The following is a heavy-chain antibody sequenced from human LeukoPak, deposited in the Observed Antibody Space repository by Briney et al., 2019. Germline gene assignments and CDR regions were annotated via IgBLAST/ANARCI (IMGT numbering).Heavy chain of an antibody. CDR3: ASNIVVVPAATWGGDY. CDR2: IYYSGST. CDR1: GGSISSSSYY. Sequence: PSETLSLTCTVSGGSISSSSYYWGWIRQPPGKGLEWIGSIYYSGSTYYNPTLKSRVTISVDTSKNQFSLKLSSVTAADTAVYYCASNIVVVPAATWGGDYWGQGTLVTVSS. J-gene: IGHJ4*02. V-gene: IGHV4-39*01. D-gene: IGHD2-2*01.